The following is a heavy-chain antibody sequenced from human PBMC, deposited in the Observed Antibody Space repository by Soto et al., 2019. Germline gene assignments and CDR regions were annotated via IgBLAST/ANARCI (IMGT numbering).Heavy chain of an antibody. Sequence: QVQLVQSGAEVKKPGSSVKVSCKASGGTFSSYAISWVRQAPGQGLEWMGGIIPIFGTANYAQKFQGRVTXXAXEXXGTAYMELCSLRSEDTAVYYCARSPAYEPDPYFDSWGQGTLVTVSS. CDR3: ARSPAYEPDPYFDS. J-gene: IGHJ4*02. V-gene: IGHV1-69*12. D-gene: IGHD5-12*01. CDR2: IIPIFGTA. CDR1: GGTFSSYA.